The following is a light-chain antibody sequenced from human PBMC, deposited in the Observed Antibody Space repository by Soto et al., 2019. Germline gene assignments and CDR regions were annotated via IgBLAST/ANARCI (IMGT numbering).Light chain of an antibody. Sequence: EIVLTQSPDTLSLSPGEIATLSCRASQTIPRNFLAWFQQKPGQAPRLLIYGSSNRPSGIPDRFSGGGSGTDFTLTISSLEPEDFAVYYCQQRNIWPPVTFGQGTRLEIK. CDR1: QTIPRNF. CDR3: QQRNIWPPVT. CDR2: GSS. V-gene: IGKV3D-20*02. J-gene: IGKJ5*01.